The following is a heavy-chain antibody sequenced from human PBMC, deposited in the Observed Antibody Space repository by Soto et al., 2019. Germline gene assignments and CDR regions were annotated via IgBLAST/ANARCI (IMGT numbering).Heavy chain of an antibody. CDR2: LYDVDGS. V-gene: IGHV3-53*01. CDR3: ATWHEREHAYDV. Sequence: GGALRLSCAAFGLTISCKKDVAWFRQAPGKGLEWVSALYDVDGSFYADSVKGRFTTSSDSSKTTVYLQINDLRPDDTAVYYCATWHEREHAYDVWGQGTTVTVSS. D-gene: IGHD1-1*01. J-gene: IGHJ3*01. CDR1: GLTISCKKD.